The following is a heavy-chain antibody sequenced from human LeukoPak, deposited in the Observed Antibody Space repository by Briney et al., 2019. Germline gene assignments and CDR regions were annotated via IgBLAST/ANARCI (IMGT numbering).Heavy chain of an antibody. CDR2: INHSGST. Sequence: PSETLSLTCAVYGGSFSGYYWSWIRQPPGKGLEWVGEINHSGSTNYNPSLKSRVTISVDTSKNQFSLKLSSVTAADTAVYYCARVNYYDSSGYYYVFDYWGQGTLVTVSS. D-gene: IGHD3-22*01. J-gene: IGHJ4*02. CDR1: GGSFSGYY. V-gene: IGHV4-34*01. CDR3: ARVNYYDSSGYYYVFDY.